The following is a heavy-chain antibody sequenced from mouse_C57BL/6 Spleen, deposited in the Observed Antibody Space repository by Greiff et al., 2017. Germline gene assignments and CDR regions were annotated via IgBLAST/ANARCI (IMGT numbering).Heavy chain of an antibody. J-gene: IGHJ1*03. V-gene: IGHV10-3*01. CDR3: GRDGNYPYCYFDV. Sequence: DVRLVESGGGLVQPKGSLKLSCAASGFTFHTSAMHWFRHAPGKGLEWVARIRSKSSNYATYYADAVKDRFTISRDDSQSMLYLQMNNLKTEDTAMYYCGRDGNYPYCYFDVWGKGTTVTVSS. CDR2: IRSKSSNYAT. CDR1: GFTFHTSA. D-gene: IGHD2-1*01.